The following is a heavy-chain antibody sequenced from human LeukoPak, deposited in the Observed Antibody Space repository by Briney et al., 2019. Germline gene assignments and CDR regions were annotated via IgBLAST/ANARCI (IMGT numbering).Heavy chain of an antibody. Sequence: GGSLRLSCAASGFTFSSYSMNWVRQAPGKGLEWVSYISSSESTLYYADSVKGRFTVSRDNAKNSLYLQMNSLRAEDTAVYYCARGGCSGGTCPLDYWGQGTLVTVSS. J-gene: IGHJ4*02. CDR3: ARGGCSGGTCPLDY. V-gene: IGHV3-48*01. CDR2: ISSSESTL. CDR1: GFTFSSYS. D-gene: IGHD2-15*01.